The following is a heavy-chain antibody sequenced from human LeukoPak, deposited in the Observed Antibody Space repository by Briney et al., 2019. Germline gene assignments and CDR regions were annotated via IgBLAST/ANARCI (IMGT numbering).Heavy chain of an antibody. Sequence: GGSLRLSCAASGFTFSSYAMSWVRQAPGKGLEWVSVIYSGGSTYYADSVKGRFTISRDNSKNTLYLQMNSLRAEDTAVYYCAQEDPTYGMDVWGQGTTVTVSS. D-gene: IGHD4-11*01. CDR2: IYSGGST. CDR3: AQEDPTYGMDV. J-gene: IGHJ6*02. V-gene: IGHV3-66*01. CDR1: GFTFSSYA.